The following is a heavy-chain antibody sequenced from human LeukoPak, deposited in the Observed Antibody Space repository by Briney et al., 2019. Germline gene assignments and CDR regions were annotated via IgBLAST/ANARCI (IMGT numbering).Heavy chain of an antibody. D-gene: IGHD3-10*01. CDR3: ARVLWFGGIYYFDY. J-gene: IGHJ4*02. V-gene: IGHV3-7*04. Sequence: TGGSVRLSCAASGFSFRSFWMSWVRQAPGKGLEWVASIKEDGSDKYYVESVKGRFTISRENARNSLYLQMNSLRAEDTAVYYCARVLWFGGIYYFDYWGQGTLVTVSS. CDR2: IKEDGSDK. CDR1: GFSFRSFW.